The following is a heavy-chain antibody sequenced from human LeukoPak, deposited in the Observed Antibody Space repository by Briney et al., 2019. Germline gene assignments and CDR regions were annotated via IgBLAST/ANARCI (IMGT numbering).Heavy chain of an antibody. J-gene: IGHJ6*03. CDR2: FDPEDSET. Sequence: ASVKVSCKVSANTLTELSIHWVRQAPGKGLEWMGGFDPEDSETIYAQKFQGRVTMTEDTSTDTAYMELSSLRSEDTAVYYCVTVEYSRSAYYSYFMDVWGKGTTVSVSS. CDR3: VTVEYSRSAYYSYFMDV. D-gene: IGHD6-6*01. V-gene: IGHV1-24*01. CDR1: ANTLTELS.